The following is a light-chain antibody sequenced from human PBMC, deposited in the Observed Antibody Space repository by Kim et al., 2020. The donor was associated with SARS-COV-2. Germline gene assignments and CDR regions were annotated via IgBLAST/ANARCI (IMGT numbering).Light chain of an antibody. J-gene: IGKJ1*01. CDR2: DTS. V-gene: IGKV3-15*01. CDR3: QQYNSWPRA. Sequence: SERVTISCRASHGVAGGLAWYQQKPGQAPRLLISDTSTRATDIPARFSGSGSGTEFTLTISSLQSEDSALYYCQQYNSWPRAFGQGTKVDIK. CDR1: HGVAGG.